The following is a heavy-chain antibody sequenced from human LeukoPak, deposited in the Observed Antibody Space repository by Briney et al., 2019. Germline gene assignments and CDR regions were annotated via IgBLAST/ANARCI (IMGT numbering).Heavy chain of an antibody. Sequence: SETLSLTCAVYGGSFSGYYWSWIRQPPGKGLEWIGEINHSGSTNYNPSLKSRVTISVDTSKNQFSLKLSSVTAADTAVYYCAREDFWSGYQGYWGQGTLVTVSS. V-gene: IGHV4-34*01. J-gene: IGHJ4*02. CDR3: AREDFWSGYQGY. D-gene: IGHD3-3*01. CDR1: GGSFSGYY. CDR2: INHSGST.